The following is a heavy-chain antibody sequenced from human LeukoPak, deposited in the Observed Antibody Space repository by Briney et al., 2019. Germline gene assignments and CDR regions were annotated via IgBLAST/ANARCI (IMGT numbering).Heavy chain of an antibody. CDR1: GFTFSSYG. CDR3: AKEGTTMVRGVL. V-gene: IGHV3-30*18. Sequence: GGSLRLSCAASGFTFSSYGMHWVRQAPGKGLEWVAVISYDGSNKYYADSVKGRFTISRDNSKNTLYLQMNSLRAEDTAVYYCAKEGTTMVRGVLWGQGTLVTVSS. J-gene: IGHJ4*02. D-gene: IGHD3-10*01. CDR2: ISYDGSNK.